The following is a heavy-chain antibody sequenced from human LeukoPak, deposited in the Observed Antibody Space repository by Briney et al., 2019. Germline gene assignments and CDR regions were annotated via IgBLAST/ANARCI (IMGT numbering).Heavy chain of an antibody. CDR3: ARRVRGYYFDY. Sequence: ASVKVSCKASGYTFTGYYMHWVRQAPGQGLEWMGLINPSGGSTSYAQKFQGRVTMTRDTSTSTVYMELSSLRSEDTAVYYCARRVRGYYFDYWGQGTLVTVSS. V-gene: IGHV1-46*01. CDR1: GYTFTGYY. CDR2: INPSGGST. D-gene: IGHD3-10*01. J-gene: IGHJ4*02.